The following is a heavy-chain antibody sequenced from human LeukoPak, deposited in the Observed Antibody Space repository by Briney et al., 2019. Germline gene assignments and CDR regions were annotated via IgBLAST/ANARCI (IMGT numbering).Heavy chain of an antibody. CDR2: ISYDGSNK. CDR1: GFTFSSYA. D-gene: IGHD3-10*01. CDR3: ARSRVYGPGELDY. Sequence: GGSLRLSCAASGFTFSSYAMHWVRQAPGKGLEWVAVISYDGSNKYYADSVKGRFTISRDNSKNTLYLQMNSLRAEDTAVYYCARSRVYGPGELDYWGQGTLVTVSS. J-gene: IGHJ4*02. V-gene: IGHV3-30*04.